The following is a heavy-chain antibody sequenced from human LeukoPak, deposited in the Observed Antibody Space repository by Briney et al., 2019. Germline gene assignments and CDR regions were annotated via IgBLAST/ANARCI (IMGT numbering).Heavy chain of an antibody. CDR2: IQPGHSET. D-gene: IGHD3-10*01. CDR3: ARHRGSGSSEYFQF. Sequence: GESLKISCKASGYSFTSSWIGWVRQMPGKGLEWMGIIQPGHSETIYSPSFQGQVTISADRSISTAYLQWSSLKASDTAMYFCARHRGSGSSEYFQFWGQGTLVTVSS. CDR1: GYSFTSSW. V-gene: IGHV5-51*01. J-gene: IGHJ1*01.